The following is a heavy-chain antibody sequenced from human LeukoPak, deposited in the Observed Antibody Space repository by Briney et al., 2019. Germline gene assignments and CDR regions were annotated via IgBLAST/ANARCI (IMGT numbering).Heavy chain of an antibody. D-gene: IGHD2-2*01. Sequence: ASVKVSCKASGYTFTSYYMHWVRQAPGQGLEWMGIINPSGGSTSYAQKFQGRVTMTRDMSTSTVYMELSSLRSEDTAVYYCARDASRDQYQLLPDYFDYWGQGTLVTVSS. CDR2: INPSGGST. V-gene: IGHV1-46*01. J-gene: IGHJ4*02. CDR3: ARDASRDQYQLLPDYFDY. CDR1: GYTFTSYY.